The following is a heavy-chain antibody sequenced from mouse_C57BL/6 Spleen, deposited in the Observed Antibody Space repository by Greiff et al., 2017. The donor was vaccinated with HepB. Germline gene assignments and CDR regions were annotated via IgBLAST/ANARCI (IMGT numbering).Heavy chain of an antibody. CDR1: GFSLTSYG. J-gene: IGHJ4*01. CDR3: AKRPGPYYAMDY. V-gene: IGHV2-5*01. CDR2: IWRGGST. Sequence: VQLMESGPGLVQPSQSLSITCTVSGFSLTSYGVHWVRQSPGKGLEWLGVIWRGGSTDYNAAFMSRLSITKDNSKSQVFFKMNSLQADDTAIYYCAKRPGPYYAMDYWGQGTSVTVSS.